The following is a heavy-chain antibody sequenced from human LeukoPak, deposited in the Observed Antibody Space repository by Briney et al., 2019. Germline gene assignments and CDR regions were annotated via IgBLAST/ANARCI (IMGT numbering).Heavy chain of an antibody. J-gene: IGHJ4*02. CDR2: IYSSGIT. D-gene: IGHD6-6*01. Sequence: PSETLSLTCSVSGDSISSYYWTWIRQPPGKGLEWIGYIYSSGITNYNPSLKSRVTMSVDTSKNQFSLKLSSVTAADTAVYYCARSLGYFDLWSQGSLVTVSS. CDR3: ARSLGYFDL. V-gene: IGHV4-59*08. CDR1: GDSISSYY.